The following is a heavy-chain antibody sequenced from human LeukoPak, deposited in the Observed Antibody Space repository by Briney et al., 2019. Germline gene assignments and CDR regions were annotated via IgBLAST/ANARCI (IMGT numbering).Heavy chain of an antibody. CDR3: ARDLGSSSENFDY. J-gene: IGHJ4*02. D-gene: IGHD6-6*01. Sequence: GGSLRLSCAASGFTFSSYSMDWVRQAPGKGLEWVSSISSSSSYIYYADSVKGRFTISRDNAKNSLYLQMNSLRAEDTAVYYCARDLGSSSENFDYWGREPWSPSPQ. CDR1: GFTFSSYS. CDR2: ISSSSSYI. V-gene: IGHV3-21*01.